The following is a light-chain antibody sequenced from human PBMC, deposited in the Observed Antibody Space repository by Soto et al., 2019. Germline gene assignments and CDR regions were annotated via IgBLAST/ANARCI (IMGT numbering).Light chain of an antibody. J-gene: IGLJ1*01. Sequence: SSLTQTRSVSGSPGESVTISCTGNNNDVCVYNYVSWYQQHPGKAPKLMIYDVSKRPSGVPDRFSGSKSGNTASLTISGLQAEDEADYYCCSYAGSYTLAFGTGTKVTVL. CDR1: NNDVCVYNY. CDR3: CSYAGSYTLA. CDR2: DVS. V-gene: IGLV2-11*01.